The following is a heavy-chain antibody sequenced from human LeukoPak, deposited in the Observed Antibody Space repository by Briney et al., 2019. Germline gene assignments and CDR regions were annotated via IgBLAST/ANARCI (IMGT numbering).Heavy chain of an antibody. CDR2: INGNSGDT. CDR3: ARTSYRGYSGMDV. V-gene: IGHV1-2*02. CDR1: GSTFTDYY. D-gene: IGHD3-16*02. J-gene: IGHJ6*02. Sequence: GASVRVTCTASGSTFTDYYMHWVGQAPGQGLEWMGWINGNSGDTNYAQKFQGRVTMTRDTSISTAYMELSRLTSGDTAVYYCARTSYRGYSGMDVWGQGTTVTVSS.